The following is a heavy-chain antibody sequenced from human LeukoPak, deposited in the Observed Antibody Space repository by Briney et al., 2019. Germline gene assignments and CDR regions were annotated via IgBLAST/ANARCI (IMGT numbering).Heavy chain of an antibody. J-gene: IGHJ3*02. Sequence: PGGSLRLSCVASGFTFSSYALTWVRQTPGKGLEWVANIRQDGSEKYYVDSVKGRFTISRDNAKNSLYLQMNSLRAEDTAVYYCARSPESYYYDSSGYYYRIIPGAFDIWGQGTMVTVSS. D-gene: IGHD3-22*01. V-gene: IGHV3-7*01. CDR2: IRQDGSEK. CDR3: ARSPESYYYDSSGYYYRIIPGAFDI. CDR1: GFTFSSYA.